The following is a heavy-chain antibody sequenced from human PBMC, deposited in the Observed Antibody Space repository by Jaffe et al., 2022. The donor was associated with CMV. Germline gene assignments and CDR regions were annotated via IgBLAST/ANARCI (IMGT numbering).Heavy chain of an antibody. CDR1: GFTFSSFE. Sequence: EVQLVESGGGLGQPGGSLRLSCAASGFTFSSFEMNWVRQAPGKGLEWVSYISRSGTTIYYADSVKGRFTISRDNAKNSLYLQMNSLRAEDTAVYYCATTHLGELSFFYWGQGTLVTVSS. J-gene: IGHJ4*02. CDR3: ATTHLGELSFFY. D-gene: IGHD3-16*02. V-gene: IGHV3-48*03. CDR2: ISRSGTTI.